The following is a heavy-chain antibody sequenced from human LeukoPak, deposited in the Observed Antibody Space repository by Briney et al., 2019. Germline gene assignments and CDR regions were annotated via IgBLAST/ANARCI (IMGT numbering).Heavy chain of an antibody. CDR2: SSPYNGNT. CDR3: ASSPYGDQFR. D-gene: IGHD4-17*01. J-gene: IGHJ4*02. V-gene: IGHV1-18*04. CDR1: GYTFTSYG. Sequence: ASVNVSCKASGYTFTSYGISWVRQAPAQGLEWMGWSSPYNGNTNYAQKLQGRVTMTTDTSTSTAYMELRRLRSDDTAMYYCASSPYGDQFRWGQGTLVTVSS.